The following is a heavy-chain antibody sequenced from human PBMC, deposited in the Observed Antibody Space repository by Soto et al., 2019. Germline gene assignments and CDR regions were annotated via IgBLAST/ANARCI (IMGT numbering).Heavy chain of an antibody. Sequence: ASVKVSCKASNESLSSRFIHWVRQAPGEGLEGMGIINPGPTSGSYSKAFQGRLTLTSDMPSRTVYMQLSNLMSDDTAVYYCAAASSRVSSVVAAYWGQGTLVTVSS. CDR2: INPGPTSG. D-gene: IGHD2-15*01. V-gene: IGHV1-46*01. CDR1: NESLSSRF. CDR3: AAASSRVSSVVAAY. J-gene: IGHJ4*02.